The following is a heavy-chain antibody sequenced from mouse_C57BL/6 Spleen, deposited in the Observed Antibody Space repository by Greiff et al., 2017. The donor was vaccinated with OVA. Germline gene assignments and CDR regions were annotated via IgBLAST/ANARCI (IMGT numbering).Heavy chain of an antibody. CDR3: DYYDYDGGFAY. Sequence: VQLQQPGAELVKPGASVKVSCKASGYTFTSYWMHWVKQRPGQGLEWIGRIHPSDSDPNYNQKFKGKATLTVDKSSSTAYMQLSSLTSEDSAVCYCDYYDYDGGFAYWGQGTLVTVSA. CDR1: GYTFTSYW. CDR2: IHPSDSDP. J-gene: IGHJ3*01. V-gene: IGHV1-74*01. D-gene: IGHD2-4*01.